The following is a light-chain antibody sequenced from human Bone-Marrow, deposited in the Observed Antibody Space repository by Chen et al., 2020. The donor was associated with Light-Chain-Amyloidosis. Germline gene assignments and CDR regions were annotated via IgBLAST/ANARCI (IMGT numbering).Light chain of an antibody. V-gene: IGLV2-14*01. CDR2: EVR. CDR3: SSYTMTTTLD. J-gene: IGLJ1*01. Sequence: QSALTQPASVSGSPGQSITISCTGTSSDVGGDNHVSWYQQHPDKAPKLMIYEVRNRPSWVPYRFTGSKCDNRSSRTISGLQTVDEADYFCSSYTMTTTLDFGSGTRVTV. CDR1: SSDVGGDNH.